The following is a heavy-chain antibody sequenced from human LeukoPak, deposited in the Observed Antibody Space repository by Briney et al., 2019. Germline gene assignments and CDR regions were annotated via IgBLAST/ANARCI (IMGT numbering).Heavy chain of an antibody. CDR1: GFTFSSYA. Sequence: GWPLRLSCAASGFTFSSYAMSWVRQAPGKGLEWVSAISGSGGYTYYADSVKGRFTISRDNSKNTLYLQMNSLRAEDTAVYYCAKDKSATYCSGGSCSFDYWGQGTLVTVSS. V-gene: IGHV3-23*01. D-gene: IGHD2-15*01. CDR2: ISGSGGYT. J-gene: IGHJ4*02. CDR3: AKDKSATYCSGGSCSFDY.